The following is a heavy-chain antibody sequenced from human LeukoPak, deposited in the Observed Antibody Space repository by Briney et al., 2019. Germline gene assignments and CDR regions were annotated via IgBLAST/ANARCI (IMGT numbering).Heavy chain of an antibody. CDR1: GFTFSTYA. CDR2: ISGSGDNT. CDR3: AKEIRDRSGYYGWLDP. V-gene: IGHV3-23*01. J-gene: IGHJ5*02. D-gene: IGHD3-22*01. Sequence: GESLKISCAASGFTFSTYAMTWVRQAPGKGLEWVASISGSGDNTYYADSVKGRFTVSRDNSKNTVYLQLNSLRAEDTALYYCAKEIRDRSGYYGWLDPWGQGTLVTVSS.